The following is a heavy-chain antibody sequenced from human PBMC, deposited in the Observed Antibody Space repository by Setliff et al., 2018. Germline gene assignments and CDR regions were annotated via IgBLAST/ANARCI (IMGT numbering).Heavy chain of an antibody. CDR1: GYSFTSFY. V-gene: IGHV1-46*01. J-gene: IGHJ6*03. CDR3: ARGRKDTSMTADYYYMDV. Sequence: ASVKVSCKASGYSFTSFYMYWVRQAPGQGLEWMGTINTGGGSASVVDQFQGRVTMTRDTSTSTVYMEFSSLRVEDTALYFCARGRKDTSMTADYYYMDVWGRGTKVTVSS. D-gene: IGHD2-2*01. CDR2: INTGGGSA.